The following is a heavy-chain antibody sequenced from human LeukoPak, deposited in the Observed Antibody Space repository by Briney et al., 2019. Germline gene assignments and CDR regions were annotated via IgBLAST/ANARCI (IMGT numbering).Heavy chain of an antibody. D-gene: IGHD6-13*01. CDR3: AREKRSSSWYRTGSNMDV. J-gene: IGHJ6*03. CDR1: GGSISSSSYY. V-gene: IGHV4-39*07. Sequence: SSETLSLTCTVSGGSISSSSYYWGWIRQPPGKGLEWIGSIYYSGSTYYNPSLKRRVTISVDTSKNQFSLKLSSVTAADTAVYYCAREKRSSSWYRTGSNMDVWGKGTTVTVSS. CDR2: IYYSGST.